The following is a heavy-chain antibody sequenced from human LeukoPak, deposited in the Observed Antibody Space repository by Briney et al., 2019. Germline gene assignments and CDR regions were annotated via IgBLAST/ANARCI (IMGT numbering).Heavy chain of an antibody. CDR2: INHNGNVN. Sequence: GGSLRLSCAASGFTFSSYWMNWARQASGKGLEWVASINHNGNVNYYVDSVKGRFTISRDNAKNSLFLQMNSLRAEDTAVYYCARDSNTYAGPPDYWGQGTLVTVSS. J-gene: IGHJ4*02. D-gene: IGHD2/OR15-2a*01. CDR1: GFTFSSYW. CDR3: ARDSNTYAGPPDY. V-gene: IGHV3-7*01.